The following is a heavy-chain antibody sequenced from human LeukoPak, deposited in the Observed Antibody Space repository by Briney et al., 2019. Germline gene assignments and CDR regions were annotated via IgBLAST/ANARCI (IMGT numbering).Heavy chain of an antibody. J-gene: IGHJ6*02. D-gene: IGHD3-22*01. V-gene: IGHV4-30-2*01. Sequence: SETLSLTCAVYGVSFGGYSWSWIRQPPGKGLEWIGYIYHSGSTYYNPSLKSRVTISVDRSKNQFSLKLSSVTAADTAVYYCARAHYDSSGYYYYYYGMDVWGQGTTVTVSS. CDR1: GVSFGGYS. CDR3: ARAHYDSSGYYYYYYGMDV. CDR2: IYHSGST.